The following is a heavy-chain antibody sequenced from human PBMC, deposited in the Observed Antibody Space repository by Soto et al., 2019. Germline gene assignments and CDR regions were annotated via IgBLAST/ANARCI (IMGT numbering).Heavy chain of an antibody. V-gene: IGHV1-8*01. Sequence: GASVKVSCKASGYTFTSYDINWVRQATGQGLEWMGWMNPNSGNTGYAQKFQGRVTMTRNTSISTAYMELSSLRSEDTAVYYCAREYYDILTGYPHYYYYYMDVWGKGTTVTVPS. CDR1: GYTFTSYD. D-gene: IGHD3-9*01. CDR3: AREYYDILTGYPHYYYYYMDV. J-gene: IGHJ6*03. CDR2: MNPNSGNT.